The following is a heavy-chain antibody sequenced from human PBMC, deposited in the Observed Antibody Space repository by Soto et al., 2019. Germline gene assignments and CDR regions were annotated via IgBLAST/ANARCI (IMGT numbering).Heavy chain of an antibody. V-gene: IGHV3-30-3*01. CDR3: ARTRVGDIAAVVAANSAYLFDY. CDR1: GFSFRNNA. D-gene: IGHD2-15*01. J-gene: IGHJ4*02. Sequence: GGSLRLSCAASGFSFRNNAMHWVRQAPGKGLEWVAVISYDGSNIYYADSVKGRFTISRDNSKNTLYLQMNSLRLDDTAMYYCARTRVGDIAAVVAANSAYLFDYWGQGTLVTVSS. CDR2: ISYDGSNI.